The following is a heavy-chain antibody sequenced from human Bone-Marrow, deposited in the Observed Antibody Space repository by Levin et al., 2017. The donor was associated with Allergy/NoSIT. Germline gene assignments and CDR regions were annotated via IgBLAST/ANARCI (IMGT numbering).Heavy chain of an antibody. D-gene: IGHD4-17*01. V-gene: IGHV3-30*18. J-gene: IGHJ4*02. Sequence: GGSLRLSCAASGFTFSSYGMHWVRQAPGKGLEWVAVISYDGSNKYYADSVKGRFTISRDNSKNTLYLQMNSLRAEDTAVYYCAKTTVTPGVYFDYWGQGTLVTVSS. CDR3: AKTTVTPGVYFDY. CDR2: ISYDGSNK. CDR1: GFTFSSYG.